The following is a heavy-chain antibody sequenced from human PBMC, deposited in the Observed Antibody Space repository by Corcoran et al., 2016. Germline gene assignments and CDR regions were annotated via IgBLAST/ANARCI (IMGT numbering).Heavy chain of an antibody. CDR2: IYTSGST. D-gene: IGHD1-1*01. CDR3: AREVEILSRGFDY. CDR1: GGSISSYY. J-gene: IGHJ4*02. V-gene: IGHV4-4*07. Sequence: QVQLQESGPGLVKPSETLSLTCTVSGGSISSYYWSWIRQPAGEGLEWIGRIYTSGSTNYNPSLKRRVTMSVDTSKHQFSLKLSSVTAADTAVYYCAREVEILSRGFDYWGQGTLVTVSS.